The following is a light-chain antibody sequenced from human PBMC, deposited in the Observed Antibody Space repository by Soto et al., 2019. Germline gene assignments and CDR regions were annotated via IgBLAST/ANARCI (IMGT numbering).Light chain of an antibody. V-gene: IGKV1-6*01. CDR1: QDIRTE. J-gene: IGKJ1*01. Sequence: IQMTQSPSTLSASVGDRVTITCRASQDIRTELGWYQQKPGNAPKLLIYATSILQSGVPSRFSGIGSGTDFTLTISSLQPEDFATYYCLQDYSYPRTFGQGTKVEIK. CDR2: ATS. CDR3: LQDYSYPRT.